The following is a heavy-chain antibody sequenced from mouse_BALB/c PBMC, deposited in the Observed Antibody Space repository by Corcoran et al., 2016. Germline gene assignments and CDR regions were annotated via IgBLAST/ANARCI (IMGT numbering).Heavy chain of an antibody. V-gene: IGHV1-85*01. D-gene: IGHD1-1*01. J-gene: IGHJ2*03. Sequence: QVQLQQSGPELVKPGALVKISCKASGYTFTSYDINWVKQRPGQGLEWIGWIYPGDGSTKYNEKFKGKATLTADKSSSTAYMELHSLTSEDTAVYYCARWGITTFDYWGQGTSVTVSS. CDR3: ARWGITTFDY. CDR2: IYPGDGST. CDR1: GYTFTSYD.